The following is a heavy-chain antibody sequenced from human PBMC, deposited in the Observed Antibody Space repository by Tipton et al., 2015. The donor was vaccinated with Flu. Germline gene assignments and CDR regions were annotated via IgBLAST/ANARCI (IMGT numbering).Heavy chain of an antibody. J-gene: IGHJ5*02. V-gene: IGHV4-4*07. CDR2: IYTSGST. Sequence: TLSLTCPVSGGSISSYYWSWIRQPAGQGLEWIGRIYTSGSTNYNPSLKSRVTMSVDPSKNQFSLKLSSVTAADTAVYYCARVRGGAGGNWFDPWGQGTLVTVSS. CDR3: ARVRGGAGGNWFDP. D-gene: IGHD3-10*01. CDR1: GGSISSYY.